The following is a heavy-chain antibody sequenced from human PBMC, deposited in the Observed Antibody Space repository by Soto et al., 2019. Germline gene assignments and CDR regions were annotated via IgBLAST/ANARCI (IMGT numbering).Heavy chain of an antibody. CDR3: ARAGYCSGGSCDASPKGYYYYGMDV. CDR1: GGTFSSYT. V-gene: IGHV1-69*02. D-gene: IGHD2-15*01. Sequence: SVKVSCKASGGTFSSYTISWVRQAPGQGLEWMGRIIPILGIANYAQKFQGRVTITADKSTSTAYMELSSLRSEDTAVYYCARAGYCSGGSCDASPKGYYYYGMDVWGQGTKVTVSS. CDR2: IIPILGIA. J-gene: IGHJ6*02.